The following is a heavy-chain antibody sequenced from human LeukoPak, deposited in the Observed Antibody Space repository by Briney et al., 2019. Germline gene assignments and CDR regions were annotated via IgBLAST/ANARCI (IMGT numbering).Heavy chain of an antibody. D-gene: IGHD1-26*01. Sequence: SETLSLTCSVAGGSISSYYASWIRHPAGEGREWIGRIYSIGITNYNPSPKTRATMSLDTSQNQLSMNLTTVTAAETAVSYCARYSARGAQFDYWGQGNLVTVSS. CDR3: ARYSARGAQFDY. CDR2: IYSIGIT. J-gene: IGHJ4*02. CDR1: GGSISSYY. V-gene: IGHV4-4*07.